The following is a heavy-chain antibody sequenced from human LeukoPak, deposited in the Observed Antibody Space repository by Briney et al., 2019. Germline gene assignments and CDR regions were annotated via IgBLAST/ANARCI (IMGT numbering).Heavy chain of an antibody. D-gene: IGHD2-2*01. J-gene: IGHJ4*02. CDR2: INPNSGGT. Sequence: ASVKVSCKASGYTLTGYYMHWVRQAPGQGLEWMGWINPNSGGTNYAQKFQGRVTMTRDTSISTAYMELSRLRSDDTAVYYCARDPRNVVVPAALYFDYWGQGTLVTVSS. V-gene: IGHV1-2*02. CDR3: ARDPRNVVVPAALYFDY. CDR1: GYTLTGYY.